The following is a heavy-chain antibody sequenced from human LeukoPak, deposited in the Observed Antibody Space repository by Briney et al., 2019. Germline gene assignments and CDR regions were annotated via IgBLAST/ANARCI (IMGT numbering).Heavy chain of an antibody. J-gene: IGHJ5*02. D-gene: IGHD3-3*01. V-gene: IGHV4-59*01. CDR3: ARGGDFWSGSLNWFDP. CDR2: IYYSGST. CDR1: GGSISSYY. Sequence: SETLSLTCTVSGGSISSYYWSWIRQPPGKGLEWIGYIYYSGSTNYNPSLKSRVTISVDTSKNQFSLKLGSVTAADTAVYYCARGGDFWSGSLNWFDPWGQGTLVTVSS.